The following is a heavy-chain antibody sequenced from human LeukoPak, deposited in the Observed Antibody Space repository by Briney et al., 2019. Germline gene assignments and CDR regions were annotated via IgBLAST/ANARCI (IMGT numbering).Heavy chain of an antibody. CDR1: GYMFTGYY. D-gene: IGHD3-10*01. J-gene: IGHJ4*02. CDR2: NNPNSGGT. Sequence: GASVKVSCKASGYMFTGYYIHWVRQAPGQGLEWMGWNNPNSGGTNYAQKFQGRVTMTRDTSINTAYMELNRLTSDDTAVYYCARGHWFGQLLAPDYWGQGTLVTVSS. CDR3: ARGHWFGQLLAPDY. V-gene: IGHV1-2*02.